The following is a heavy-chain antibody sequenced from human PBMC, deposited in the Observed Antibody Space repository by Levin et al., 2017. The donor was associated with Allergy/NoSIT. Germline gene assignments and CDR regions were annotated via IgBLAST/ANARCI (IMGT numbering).Heavy chain of an antibody. J-gene: IGHJ3*02. CDR2: ISGSGGST. Sequence: LSLTCAASGFTFSSYAMSWVRQAPGKGLEWVSAISGSGGSTYYADSVKGRFTISRDNSKNTLYLQMNSLRAEDTAVYYCATENNQLLWFGELLSNGVHDAFDIWGQGTMVTVSS. CDR3: ATENNQLLWFGELLSNGVHDAFDI. D-gene: IGHD3-10*01. CDR1: GFTFSSYA. V-gene: IGHV3-23*01.